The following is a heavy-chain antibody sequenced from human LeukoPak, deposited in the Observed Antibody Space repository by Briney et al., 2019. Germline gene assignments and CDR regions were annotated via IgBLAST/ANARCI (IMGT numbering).Heavy chain of an antibody. J-gene: IGHJ6*02. CDR3: ARDDPYSGYYGMDV. V-gene: IGHV4-39*07. CDR1: GGSISSSSYY. Sequence: PSETLSLTCTVSGGSISSSSYYWGWIRQPPGKGLEWIGSIYYSGSTYYNPSLKSRVTISVDTSKNQFSLKLSSVTAADTAVYYCARDDPYSGYYGMDVWGQGTTVTVSS. CDR2: IYYSGST. D-gene: IGHD2-15*01.